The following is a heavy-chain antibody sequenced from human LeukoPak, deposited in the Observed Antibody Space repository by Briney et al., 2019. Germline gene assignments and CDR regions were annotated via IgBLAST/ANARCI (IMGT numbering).Heavy chain of an antibody. CDR2: INKGGSYM. D-gene: IGHD2-2*01. CDR1: GFTFRDYT. CDR3: AREVLIVVEPAANTIDY. V-gene: IGHV3-21*01. J-gene: IGHJ4*02. Sequence: PGGSLRLSCAASGFTFRDYTMNWVRQTPGKGLEWVSAINKGGSYMTYADSMKGRFTVSRDNAKNSLFLQMNNLRVKDTAVYFCAREVLIVVEPAANTIDYWGQGTRVTVSS.